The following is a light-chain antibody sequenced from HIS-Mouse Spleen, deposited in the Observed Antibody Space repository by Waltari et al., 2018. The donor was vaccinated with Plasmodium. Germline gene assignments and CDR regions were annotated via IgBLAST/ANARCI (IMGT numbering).Light chain of an antibody. CDR3: QQYNNWSFT. Sequence: EIVMTQSPATLSVSPGERATLSCRASQSVSSNLAWYQQKPGQAPRLLIYGASTSATDIPARFSGSGSGTEFTLTISSLQSEYFAVYYCQQYNNWSFTFGPGTKVDIK. J-gene: IGKJ3*01. V-gene: IGKV3-15*01. CDR1: QSVSSN. CDR2: GAS.